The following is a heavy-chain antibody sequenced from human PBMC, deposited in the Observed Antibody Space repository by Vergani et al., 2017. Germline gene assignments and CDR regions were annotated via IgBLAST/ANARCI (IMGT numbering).Heavy chain of an antibody. J-gene: IGHJ4*02. CDR1: GFTFTSSA. CDR3: ATSYGSGSYLHY. Sequence: QLVQSGAEVKKPGASVKVSCKASGFTFTSSAVQWVRQARGQRLEWIGWIVVGSGNTNYAQKFQERVTITRDMSTSTAYMELSRLRSDDTAVYYCATSYGSGSYLHYWGQGTLVTVSS. D-gene: IGHD3-10*01. V-gene: IGHV1-58*01. CDR2: IVVGSGNT.